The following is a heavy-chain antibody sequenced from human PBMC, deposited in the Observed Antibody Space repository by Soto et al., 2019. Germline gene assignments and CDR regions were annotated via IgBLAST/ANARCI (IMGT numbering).Heavy chain of an antibody. V-gene: IGHV3-7*03. Sequence: GGALRPSSAASGFTFSSYWMIWVLQAPGEGREWVANIKQDGSEKYYVDSVKGRFAISRDNDKNSLYLQMNSLRAEDTDVYYCARNYDYVWGSYRYTPYYFDSWGQGTLVTVSS. CDR3: ARNYDYVWGSYRYTPYYFDS. CDR2: IKQDGSEK. J-gene: IGHJ4*02. D-gene: IGHD3-16*02. CDR1: GFTFSSYW.